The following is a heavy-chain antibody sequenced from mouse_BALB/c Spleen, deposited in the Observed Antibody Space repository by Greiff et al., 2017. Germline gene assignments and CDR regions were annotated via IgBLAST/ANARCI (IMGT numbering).Heavy chain of an antibody. J-gene: IGHJ3*01. CDR2: IRNKANGYTT. V-gene: IGHV7-3*02. Sequence: EVKLVESGGGLVQPGGSLRLSCATSGFTFTDYYMSWVRQPPGKALEWLGFIRNKANGYTTEYSASVKGRFTISRDNSQSILYLQMNTLRAEDSATYYCARDSGSSPWFAYWGQGTLVTVSA. D-gene: IGHD1-1*01. CDR1: GFTFTDYY. CDR3: ARDSGSSPWFAY.